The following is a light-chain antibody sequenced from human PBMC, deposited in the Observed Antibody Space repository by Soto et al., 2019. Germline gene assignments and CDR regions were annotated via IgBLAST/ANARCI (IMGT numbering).Light chain of an antibody. CDR1: QSVVGNQ. J-gene: IGKJ1*01. Sequence: ESVLTQSPGTLSLSPGERATLSCRASQSVVGNQLAWYQHRRGQAPRLLIYGASTRASGLPDWFSGSGSVKDLTHTLSRLEYEDFAMSYCEYYGRSPRTFGQGNKVELK. V-gene: IGKV3-20*01. CDR3: EYYGRSPRT. CDR2: GAS.